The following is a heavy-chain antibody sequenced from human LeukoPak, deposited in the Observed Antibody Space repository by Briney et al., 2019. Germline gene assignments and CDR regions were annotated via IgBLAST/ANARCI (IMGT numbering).Heavy chain of an antibody. D-gene: IGHD1-26*01. CDR1: GFTFSCYA. CDR2: ISGRGGTT. Sequence: PGGSLRLSSAASGFTFSCYAMSWVRQAPGKGLEWVSVISGRGGTTYYAGSVKGRFTISRDNSKDTLYLQMNSLRAEDTAVYYCAKTPNRGNYYASFAYWGQGTLVTVSS. J-gene: IGHJ4*02. V-gene: IGHV3-23*01. CDR3: AKTPNRGNYYASFAY.